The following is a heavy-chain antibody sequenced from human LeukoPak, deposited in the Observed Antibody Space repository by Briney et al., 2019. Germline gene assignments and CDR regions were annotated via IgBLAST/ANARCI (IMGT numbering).Heavy chain of an antibody. CDR1: GYSLLEVA. CDR2: FDPEDGEDGET. J-gene: IGHJ4*02. D-gene: IGHD5-12*01. V-gene: IGHV1-24*01. Sequence: ASVTVPCKVSGYSLLEVAMHWVRQAPGKGLGWVGSFDPEDGEDGETHYAQKLQGRVTMTEDASTDTAYMELNSLRSEDTAVYYCAMTDRYAGRPFDYWGQGTLVTVSS. CDR3: AMTDRYAGRPFDY.